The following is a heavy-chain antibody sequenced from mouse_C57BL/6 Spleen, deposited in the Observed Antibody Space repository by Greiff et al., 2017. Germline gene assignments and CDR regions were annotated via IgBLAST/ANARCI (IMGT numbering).Heavy chain of an antibody. Sequence: VQLQQSGAELVRPGASVKLSCTASGFNIKDYYMHWVKQRPEQGLEWIGRIDPEDGATEYAPTFQGKATMTADTSSKTAYLPLSSLTSEDTAVYYCTTRYYGSSSFAYWGQGTLVTVSA. D-gene: IGHD1-1*01. J-gene: IGHJ3*01. CDR1: GFNIKDYY. V-gene: IGHV14-1*01. CDR2: IDPEDGAT. CDR3: TTRYYGSSSFAY.